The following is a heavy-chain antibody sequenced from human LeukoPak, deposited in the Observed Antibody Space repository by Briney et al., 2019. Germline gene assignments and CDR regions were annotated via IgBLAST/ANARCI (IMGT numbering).Heavy chain of an antibody. CDR1: GFTFSSYS. V-gene: IGHV3-21*04. D-gene: IGHD3-16*01. J-gene: IGHJ4*02. CDR3: AKEIYAEARESFDY. Sequence: KTGGSLRLSCAASGFTFSSYSMNWVRQAPGKGLEWVSSISSSSSYIYYADSVKGRFTISRDNSKNIVYMQMNSLRAEDTAVYYCAKEIYAEARESFDYWGQGTQVSVSS. CDR2: ISSSSSYI.